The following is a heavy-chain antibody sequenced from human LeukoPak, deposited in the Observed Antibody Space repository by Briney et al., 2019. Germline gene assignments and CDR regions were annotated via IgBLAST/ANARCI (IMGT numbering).Heavy chain of an antibody. CDR1: GGSFSGYY. D-gene: IGHD2-2*01. J-gene: IGHJ4*02. V-gene: IGHV4-34*01. CDR2: INHSGST. Sequence: SETLSLTCAVYGGSFSGYYWSWIRQPPGKGLEWIGEINHSGSTNYNPSLKSRVTISVDTSKNQFSLKLSSVTAADTAVYYCARLVVPAARSKKRDGYVYYFDYWGQGTLVTVSS. CDR3: ARLVVPAARSKKRDGYVYYFDY.